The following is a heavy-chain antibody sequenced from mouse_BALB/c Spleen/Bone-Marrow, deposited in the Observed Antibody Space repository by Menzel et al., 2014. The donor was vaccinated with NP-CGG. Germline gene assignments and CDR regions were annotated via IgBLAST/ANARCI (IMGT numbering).Heavy chain of an antibody. D-gene: IGHD3-2*01. V-gene: IGHV1-9*01. Sequence: VMLVESGAELMKPGASVKISCKATGYTSSSYWIEWVKQRPGHGLEWIGEILPGSGSTNYNEKFKGKATFTADTSSNPAYIHPSTLPSEASAVYYWATARAPCFAYWGQGPLSTVSA. CDR1: GYTSSSYW. J-gene: IGHJ3*01. CDR3: ATARAPCFAY. CDR2: ILPGSGST.